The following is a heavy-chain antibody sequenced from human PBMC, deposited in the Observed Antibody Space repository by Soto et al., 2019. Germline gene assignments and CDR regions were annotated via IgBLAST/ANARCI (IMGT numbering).Heavy chain of an antibody. V-gene: IGHV3-7*03. CDR1: GFTFSSSW. CDR3: GEDGYYYARDV. Sequence: HPGGSLRLSCVASGFTFSSSWMTWARQAPGKGLEWVANIKQDGSQKYYVDSVKGRFTISRDNAKNSLYLQMNSLRADDTAVSYCGEDGYYYARDVWGQGPRSPSP. CDR2: IKQDGSQK. J-gene: IGHJ6*02.